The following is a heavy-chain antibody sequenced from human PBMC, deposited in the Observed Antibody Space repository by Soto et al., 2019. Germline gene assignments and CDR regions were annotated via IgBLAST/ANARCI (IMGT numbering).Heavy chain of an antibody. V-gene: IGHV4-34*01. Sequence: SATLSLTCAFDDASFSGYYRSWIRQPPGKGLEWIGEINHSGSTNYNPSLKSRVTISVDTSKNQFSLKLSSVTAADTAVYYCARVSGIYYYGMDVWGQGTTVT. D-gene: IGHD3-10*01. CDR1: DASFSGYY. CDR2: INHSGST. J-gene: IGHJ6*02. CDR3: ARVSGIYYYGMDV.